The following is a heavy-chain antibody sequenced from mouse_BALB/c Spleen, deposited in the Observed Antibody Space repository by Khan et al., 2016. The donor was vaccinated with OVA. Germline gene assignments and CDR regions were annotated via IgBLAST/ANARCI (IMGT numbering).Heavy chain of an antibody. CDR3: ARAPLLSDFDY. D-gene: IGHD2-1*01. V-gene: IGHV1-87*01. CDR2: IYPGDGDT. Sequence: QVQLKQSGAELARPGASVKLSCKASGYTFTSYWVQWVKQRPGQGLEWIGAIYPGDGDTRYTQKFTGKATLTADKSYRTAYMKHSNLASDDSAVYYCARAPLLSDFDYWGQGTTLTVSS. CDR1: GYTFTSYW. J-gene: IGHJ2*01.